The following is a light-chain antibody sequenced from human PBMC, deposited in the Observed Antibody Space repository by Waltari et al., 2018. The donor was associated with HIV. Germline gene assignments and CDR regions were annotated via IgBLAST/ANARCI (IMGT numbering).Light chain of an antibody. CDR2: EVS. J-gene: IGLJ1*01. Sequence: QSVLTQPPSVSGAPGQRVTISCTGTSSYVGGYKYVSWYQQHPGKAPKLMIYEVSKRPSGVPDRFAGSKSGNTASLTVSGLQAEDEADYYCSSYAGRNNYVFGTGTKVTVL. CDR1: SSYVGGYKY. V-gene: IGLV2-8*01. CDR3: SSYAGRNNYV.